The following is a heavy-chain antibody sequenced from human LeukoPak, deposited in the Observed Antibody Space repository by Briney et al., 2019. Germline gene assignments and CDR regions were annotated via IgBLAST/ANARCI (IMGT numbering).Heavy chain of an antibody. CDR3: AKNRGAGSHYYYHMNV. CDR1: GFTFSTYA. Sequence: GGSLRLSCAASGFTFSTYAMNWVRQAAGKGLEWVSLISGSGGGTYYADSVKGRFTISRDNSKNTLCLQLNSLRVEDTAVYYCAKNRGAGSHYYYHMNVWGKGTTVTVSS. J-gene: IGHJ6*03. D-gene: IGHD1-26*01. CDR2: ISGSGGGT. V-gene: IGHV3-23*01.